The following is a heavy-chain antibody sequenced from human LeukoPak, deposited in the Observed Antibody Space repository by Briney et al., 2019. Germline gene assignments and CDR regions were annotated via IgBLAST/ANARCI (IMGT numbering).Heavy chain of an antibody. Sequence: PGGSLRLSCAASGFTFSSTWMSWVRQAPGKGLEWAANIKQDGSEKYYVDSVKGRFTISRDNAKNSLYLQMNSLRAEDTAVHYCARRYFDYWGQGTLVTVSS. CDR2: IKQDGSEK. J-gene: IGHJ4*02. CDR3: ARRYFDY. V-gene: IGHV3-7*01. CDR1: GFTFSSTW.